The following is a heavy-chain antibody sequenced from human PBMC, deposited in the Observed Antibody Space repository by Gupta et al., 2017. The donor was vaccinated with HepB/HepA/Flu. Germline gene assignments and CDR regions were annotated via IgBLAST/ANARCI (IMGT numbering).Heavy chain of an antibody. Sequence: EVQLVESGGGLVKPGGSLRLSCAASGFTFSSYSMNWVRQAPGKGLEWVSSISSSSSYIYYADSVKGRFTISRDNAKNSLYLQMNSLRAEDTAVYYCASFPFSSGWTDYWGQGTLVTVSS. CDR1: GFTFSSYS. CDR3: ASFPFSSGWTDY. CDR2: ISSSSSYI. J-gene: IGHJ4*02. D-gene: IGHD6-19*01. V-gene: IGHV3-21*01.